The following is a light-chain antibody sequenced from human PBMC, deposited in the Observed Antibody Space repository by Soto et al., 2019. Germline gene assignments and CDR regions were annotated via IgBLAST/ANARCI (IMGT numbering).Light chain of an antibody. CDR3: RSYSSSSTLRL. J-gene: IGLJ2*01. Sequence: QSALTQPASVSGSPGQSITISCTGTSSDVGGYNYVSWYQQHPGRAPKVMIYDVSSRPSGVSNRFSGSKSGNTASLTTSGIQAEDEADYYCRSYSSSSTLRLFGGGTKLTVL. CDR1: SSDVGGYNY. V-gene: IGLV2-14*01. CDR2: DVS.